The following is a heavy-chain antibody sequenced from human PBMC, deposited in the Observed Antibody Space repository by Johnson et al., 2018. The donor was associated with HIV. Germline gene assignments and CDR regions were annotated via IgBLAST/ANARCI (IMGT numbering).Heavy chain of an antibody. D-gene: IGHD2-15*01. J-gene: IGHJ3*02. CDR1: GFTFSDYY. CDR3: ARSKDCSGGSCPDAFDI. CDR2: ISSSGSTI. Sequence: QVQLVESGGGLVKPGGSLRLSCVASGFTFSDYYMTWVRQAPGKGLEWVSYISSSGSTIYSADSVKGRFTISRDNATNSLYLQMNRLRAEETAVYYCARSKDCSGGSCPDAFDIWGQGTMLIVSS. V-gene: IGHV3-11*04.